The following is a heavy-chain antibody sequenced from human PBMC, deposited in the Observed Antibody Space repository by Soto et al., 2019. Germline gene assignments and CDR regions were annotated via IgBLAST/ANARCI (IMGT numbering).Heavy chain of an antibody. CDR3: ARVYGIAVAGTLDF. J-gene: IGHJ4*02. V-gene: IGHV3-48*01. D-gene: IGHD6-19*01. CDR1: GFTFRTYN. CDR2: ISSSTSTI. Sequence: EVHLVESGGGLVQPGGSLRLSCAASGFTFRTYNMNWVRQAPGKGLEWVSYISSSTSTIYYADSVKGRFTISRDNAKTSLYLQMNSLRAEDTAVYYCARVYGIAVAGTLDFWGQGTLVTVSS.